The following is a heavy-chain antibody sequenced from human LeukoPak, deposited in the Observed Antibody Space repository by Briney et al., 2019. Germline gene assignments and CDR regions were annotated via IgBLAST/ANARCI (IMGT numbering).Heavy chain of an antibody. Sequence: GGSLRLSCAASGFSFRSHWMSWVRQSSGKGLEWVANLNQDGSEKQYVDSVKGRFTISRDNAKNLVYLEMNSLRGEDTAVYYCARDGTDSGIYYDYWGQGTLVTVSS. CDR3: ARDGTDSGIYYDY. CDR1: GFSFRSHW. V-gene: IGHV3-7*01. D-gene: IGHD1-26*01. CDR2: LNQDGSEK. J-gene: IGHJ4*02.